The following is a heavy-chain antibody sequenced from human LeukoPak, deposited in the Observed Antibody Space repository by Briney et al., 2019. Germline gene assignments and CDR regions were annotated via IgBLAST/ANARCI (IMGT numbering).Heavy chain of an antibody. J-gene: IGHJ3*02. CDR2: ISSSSSYI. CDR3: ARSGYSYGSDAFDI. V-gene: IGHV3-21*01. Sequence: PGGSLRLSCAASGFTFSSYSMNWVRQAPGKGLEWVSSISSSSSYIYYADSMKGRFTISRDNAKNSLYLQMNSLRAEDTAVYYCARSGYSYGSDAFDIWGQGTMVTVSS. CDR1: GFTFSSYS. D-gene: IGHD5-18*01.